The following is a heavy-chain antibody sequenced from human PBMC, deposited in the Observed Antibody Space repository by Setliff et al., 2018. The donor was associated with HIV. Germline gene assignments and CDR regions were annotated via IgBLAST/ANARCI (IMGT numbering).Heavy chain of an antibody. V-gene: IGHV1-3*01. D-gene: IGHD2-15*01. CDR3: ARGPRCSAANCYTLNYFDP. Sequence: ASVKVSCKASGGTFSSYSISWVRQAPRQGLEWMGWINADNGNTEYSQKFQGRVTITRDTSANIVYMELSSLRPDDTAVYYCARGPRCSAANCYTLNYFDPWGQGALVTVSS. J-gene: IGHJ5*02. CDR2: INADNGNT. CDR1: GGTFSSYS.